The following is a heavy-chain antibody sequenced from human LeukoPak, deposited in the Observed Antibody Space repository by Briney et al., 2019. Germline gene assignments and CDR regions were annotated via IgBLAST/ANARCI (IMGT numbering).Heavy chain of an antibody. CDR2: IYYSGST. J-gene: IGHJ4*02. Sequence: SETLSLTCTVSGGSISSYYWSWIRQPPGKGLEWIGYIYYSGSTNYNPSLKSRVTISVDTSKNQFSLKLSSVTAAATAVYYCARDIPVGSSWYFDYWGQGTLVTVSS. V-gene: IGHV4-59*01. CDR1: GGSISSYY. D-gene: IGHD6-13*01. CDR3: ARDIPVGSSWYFDY.